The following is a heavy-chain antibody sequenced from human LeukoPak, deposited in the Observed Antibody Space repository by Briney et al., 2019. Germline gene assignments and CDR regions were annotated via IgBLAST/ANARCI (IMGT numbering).Heavy chain of an antibody. V-gene: IGHV3-48*04. CDR3: AREPYDYYGSGSYYYDY. J-gene: IGHJ4*02. CDR1: GFTFSSYS. CDR2: ISSSSSTI. D-gene: IGHD3-10*01. Sequence: GGSLRLSCAASGFTFSSYSMNWVRQAPGEGLEWVSYISSSSSTIYYADSVKGRFTISRDNAKNSLYLQMNSLRAEDTAVYYCAREPYDYYGSGSYYYDYWGQGTLVTVSS.